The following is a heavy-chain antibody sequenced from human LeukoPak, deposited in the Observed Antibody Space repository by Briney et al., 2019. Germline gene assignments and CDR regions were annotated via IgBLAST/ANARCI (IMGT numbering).Heavy chain of an antibody. CDR2: VSYDGTNK. Sequence: GGSLRLSCAAFGFSFSSHAMHWVRQAPGKGLEWVAVVSYDGTNKYYADSVRGRFTISRDNAKNSLYLQMNSLRDEDTAVYYCARELLERLRGAFDIWGQGTLVTVSS. CDR1: GFSFSSHA. V-gene: IGHV3-30-3*01. J-gene: IGHJ3*02. CDR3: ARELLERLRGAFDI. D-gene: IGHD1-1*01.